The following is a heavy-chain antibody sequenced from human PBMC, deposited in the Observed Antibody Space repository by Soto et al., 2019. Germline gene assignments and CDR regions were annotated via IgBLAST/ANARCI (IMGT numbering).Heavy chain of an antibody. J-gene: IGHJ4*02. D-gene: IGHD6-19*01. CDR1: GGSFSGYY. CDR2: INHSGST. Sequence: SETLSLTCAVYGGSFSGYYWNWIRQPPGKGLEWIGEINHSGSTNYNPSLKSRVTLSVDTSKNQFSLKLTSVTAADTAVYYCSRGREDRNSISSIAVAGIVLGTIIGYFDYWGQGTLVTVSS. V-gene: IGHV4-34*01. CDR3: SRGREDRNSISSIAVAGIVLGTIIGYFDY.